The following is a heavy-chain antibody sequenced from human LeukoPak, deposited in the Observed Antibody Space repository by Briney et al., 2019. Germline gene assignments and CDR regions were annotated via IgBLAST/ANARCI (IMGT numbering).Heavy chain of an antibody. CDR3: ARDNSVGDNAWWFDP. J-gene: IGHJ5*02. CDR2: ISAYNGNT. V-gene: IGHV1-18*01. D-gene: IGHD1-26*01. CDR1: GYTFTSYG. Sequence: ASVKVSCKASGYTFTSYGISWVRQAPGQGLEWLGWISAYNGNTNYAQKLQGRVTMTTDTSTSTAYMELRSLRSEDTAIYYCARDNSVGDNAWWFDPWGQGTLVTVSS.